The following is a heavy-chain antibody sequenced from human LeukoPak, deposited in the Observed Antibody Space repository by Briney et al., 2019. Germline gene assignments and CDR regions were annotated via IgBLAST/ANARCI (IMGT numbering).Heavy chain of an antibody. CDR1: GYTFTNYG. J-gene: IGHJ4*02. CDR3: ARSGGSGSGRFDH. Sequence: ASVKVSCKASGYTFTNYGISWVRQAPGQGLELMGWISGYNNKTNYAQKLQSRVTMTTDTSTSTVYMELRSLRSDDTAVYYCARSGGSGSGRFDHWGQGTLVTVSS. CDR2: ISGYNNKT. D-gene: IGHD2-8*02. V-gene: IGHV1-18*01.